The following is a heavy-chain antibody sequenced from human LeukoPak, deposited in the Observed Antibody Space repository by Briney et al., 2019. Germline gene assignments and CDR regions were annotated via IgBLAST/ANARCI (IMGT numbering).Heavy chain of an antibody. Sequence: GVSLRLSCAASGFTFSSYAMSWVRQAPGKGLEWVSAISGSGGSTYYADSVKGRFTIPRDNSKNTLYLQMNSLRAEDTAVYYCAKGPYYDFWTSLFDYWGQGTMVTVSS. CDR1: GFTFSSYA. J-gene: IGHJ4*02. CDR2: ISGSGGST. CDR3: AKGPYYDFWTSLFDY. V-gene: IGHV3-23*01. D-gene: IGHD3-3*01.